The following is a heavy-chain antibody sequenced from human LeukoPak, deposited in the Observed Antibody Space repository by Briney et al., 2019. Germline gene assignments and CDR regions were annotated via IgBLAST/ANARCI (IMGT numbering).Heavy chain of an antibody. V-gene: IGHV1-69*13. CDR3: ARDTCYGCGGHQDY. CDR1: GGTFSSYA. D-gene: IGHD5-18*01. J-gene: IGHJ4*02. Sequence: SVKVSCKASGGTFSSYAISWVRQAPGQGLEWMGGIIPIFGTANYAQKFQGRVTITADESTSTAYMELSSLRSEDTAIYYCARDTCYGCGGHQDYWGQGTVVTVSS. CDR2: IIPIFGTA.